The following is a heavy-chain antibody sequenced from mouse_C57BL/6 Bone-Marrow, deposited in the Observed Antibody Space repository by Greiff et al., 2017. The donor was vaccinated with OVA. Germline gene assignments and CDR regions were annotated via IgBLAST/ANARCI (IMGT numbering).Heavy chain of an antibody. CDR3: ALRGITTVVALYYYAMDY. CDR1: GFNIKNTY. J-gene: IGHJ4*01. V-gene: IGHV14-3*01. CDR2: IDPANGNT. Sequence: VQLKESVAELVRPGASVKLSCTASGFNIKNTYMHWVKQRPEQGLEWIGRIDPANGNTKYAPKFKGKATITADTSSNTAYLQLSSLTSEDTAIYYCALRGITTVVALYYYAMDYWGQGTSGTVSS. D-gene: IGHD1-1*01.